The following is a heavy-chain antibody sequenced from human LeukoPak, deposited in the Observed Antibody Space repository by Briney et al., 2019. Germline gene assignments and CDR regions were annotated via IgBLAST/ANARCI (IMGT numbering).Heavy chain of an antibody. CDR1: GVSISSGGYY. CDR3: ARGKTDNDILTGYSA. D-gene: IGHD3-9*01. J-gene: IGHJ5*02. Sequence: SETLSLTCTVSGVSISSGGYYWNWSRQHPGKGLEWIGYIYYSGITYYNPSLKSRVTISVDTSKNQLSLKLSSVTAADTAVYYCARGKTDNDILTGYSAWGQGTLVTLSS. V-gene: IGHV4-31*03. CDR2: IYYSGIT.